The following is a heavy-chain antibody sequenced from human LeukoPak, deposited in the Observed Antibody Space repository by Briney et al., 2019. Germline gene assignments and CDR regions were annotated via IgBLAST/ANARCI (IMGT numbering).Heavy chain of an antibody. D-gene: IGHD6-13*01. CDR3: AISSSWYFSGY. Sequence: WASVKVSCKASGYTFTGYYMHWVRRAPGQGLEWMGWINPNSGGTNYAQKFQGRVTMTRDTSISTAYMELSRLRSDDTAVYYCAISSSWYFSGYWGQGTLVTVSS. CDR1: GYTFTGYY. CDR2: INPNSGGT. V-gene: IGHV1-2*02. J-gene: IGHJ4*02.